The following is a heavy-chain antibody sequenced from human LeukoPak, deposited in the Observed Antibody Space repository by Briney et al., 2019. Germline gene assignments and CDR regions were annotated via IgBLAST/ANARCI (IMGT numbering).Heavy chain of an antibody. J-gene: IGHJ4*02. V-gene: IGHV3-53*01. CDR1: GFTFSSNY. D-gene: IGHD1/OR15-1a*01. Sequence: TGGSLRLSCAASGFTFSSNYMSWVRQAPGKGLEWVSVIYSGGSTYYADSVKGRFTIFRDNSKNTLYLQMNSLRAEDTAVYYCARETHEQYFDYWGQGTLVTVSS. CDR3: ARETHEQYFDY. CDR2: IYSGGST.